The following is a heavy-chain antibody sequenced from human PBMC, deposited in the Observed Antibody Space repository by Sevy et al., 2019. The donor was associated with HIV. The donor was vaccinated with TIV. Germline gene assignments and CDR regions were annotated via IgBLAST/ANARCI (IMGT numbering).Heavy chain of an antibody. J-gene: IGHJ4*02. Sequence: SETLSLTCTVSGGSISSGSYYWSWIRQPAGKGLEWVGRIYTSGSTNYNPSLKSRVTVSVDTSKNQFSLKLSSVIAADTAVYYCARYGSGTYYFDYWGQGTLVTVSS. V-gene: IGHV4-61*02. CDR2: IYTSGST. CDR1: GGSISSGSYY. CDR3: ARYGSGTYYFDY. D-gene: IGHD3-10*01.